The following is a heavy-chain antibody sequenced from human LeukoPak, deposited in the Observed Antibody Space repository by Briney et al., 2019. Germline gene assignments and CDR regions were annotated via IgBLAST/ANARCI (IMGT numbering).Heavy chain of an antibody. D-gene: IGHD3-10*01. CDR1: GLTFSSYA. Sequence: GGSLRLSCAASGLTFSSYAMSWVRQAPGKGLEWVANIKQDGSEKYYVDSVKGRFTISRDNAKNSLYLQMNSLRAEDTAVYYCAREGGYYYFDYWGQGTLVTVSS. V-gene: IGHV3-7*01. J-gene: IGHJ4*02. CDR3: AREGGYYYFDY. CDR2: IKQDGSEK.